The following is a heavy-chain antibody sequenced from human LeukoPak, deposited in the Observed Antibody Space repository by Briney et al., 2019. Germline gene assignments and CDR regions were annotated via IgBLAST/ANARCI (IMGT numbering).Heavy chain of an antibody. V-gene: IGHV1-69*05. CDR2: IIPIFGTA. J-gene: IGHJ6*03. Sequence: SVTVSCKASGGTFSSYAISWVRQAPGQGLEWMGGIIPIFGTANYAQKFQGRVTITTDESTSTAYMELSSLRSEDTAVYYCARAAAGPTSIYYYYYYMDVWGKGTTVTVSS. CDR3: ARAAAGPTSIYYYYYYMDV. CDR1: GGTFSSYA. D-gene: IGHD6-13*01.